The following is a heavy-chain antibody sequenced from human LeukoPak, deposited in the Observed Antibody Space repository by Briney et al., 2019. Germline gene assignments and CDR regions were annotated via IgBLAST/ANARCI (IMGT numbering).Heavy chain of an antibody. CDR2: IYYSGST. D-gene: IGHD4-17*01. CDR1: GGSFSGYY. CDR3: TRDTGTTGEVKFDP. Sequence: TSETLSLTCAVYGGSFSGYYWSWIRQPPGKGLEWIGYIYYSGSTNYNPSLKSRVTISVDTSKSQFSLNLMSVTAADTAVYYCTRDTGTTGEVKFDPWGQGTLVTVSS. V-gene: IGHV4-59*12. J-gene: IGHJ5*02.